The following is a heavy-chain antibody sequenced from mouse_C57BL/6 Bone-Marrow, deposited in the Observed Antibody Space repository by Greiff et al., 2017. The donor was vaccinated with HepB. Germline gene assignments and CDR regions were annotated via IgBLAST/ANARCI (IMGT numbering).Heavy chain of an antibody. D-gene: IGHD2-5*01. V-gene: IGHV1-66*01. Sequence: QVQLQQSGPELVKPGASVKISCKASGYSFTSYYIHWVKQRPGQGLEWIGWIYPGSGNTKYNEKFKGKATLTADTSSSTAYMQLSSLTSEDSAVYYCARKGYSNYPAYWGQGTLVTVSA. CDR2: IYPGSGNT. J-gene: IGHJ3*01. CDR1: GYSFTSYY. CDR3: ARKGYSNYPAY.